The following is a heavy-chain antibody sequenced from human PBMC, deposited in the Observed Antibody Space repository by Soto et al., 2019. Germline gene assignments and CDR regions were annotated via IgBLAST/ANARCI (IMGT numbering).Heavy chain of an antibody. V-gene: IGHV1-18*01. CDR2: ISAYNGNT. J-gene: IGHJ5*02. CDR1: GYTFTSYG. CDR3: ARVQGSIAVAGTGNWFDP. D-gene: IGHD6-19*01. Sequence: EASVKVSCKASGYTFTSYGISWVRQAPGQGLEWMGRISAYNGNTNYAQKLQGRVTMTTDTSTSTAYMELGSLRSDDTAVYYCARVQGSIAVAGTGNWFDPWGQGTLVTVSS.